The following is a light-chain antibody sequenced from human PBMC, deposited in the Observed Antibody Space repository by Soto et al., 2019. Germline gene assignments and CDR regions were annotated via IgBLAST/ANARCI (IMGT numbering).Light chain of an antibody. CDR1: QSVSSSH. J-gene: IGKJ2*01. CDR2: AAS. Sequence: EIVLTQSPGTLSLSPGERATLSCRASQSVSSSHLAWYQQKPGQAPRLLIYAASSRATGIPDRFSGSGSGTDSTLTISRLEPEDFAVYYCQQYGSASGYTFGQGTKLEIK. V-gene: IGKV3-20*01. CDR3: QQYGSASGYT.